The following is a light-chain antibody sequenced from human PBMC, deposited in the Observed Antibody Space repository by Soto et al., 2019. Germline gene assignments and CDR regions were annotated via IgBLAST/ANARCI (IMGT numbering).Light chain of an antibody. J-gene: IGKJ5*01. CDR3: QQYNNWPIT. V-gene: IGKV3-15*01. CDR2: GAS. CDR1: QSVSSN. Sequence: MVMTESPANLSVSPGERATLSCRASQSVSSNLAWYQQKPGQAPRLLIYGASTRATGIPARFSGSGSGTEFTLTISSLQSEDFAVYYCQQYNNWPITFGQGTRLEIK.